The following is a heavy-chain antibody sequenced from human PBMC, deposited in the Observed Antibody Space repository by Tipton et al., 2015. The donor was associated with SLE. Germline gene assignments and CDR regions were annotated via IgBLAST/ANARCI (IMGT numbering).Heavy chain of an antibody. CDR2: ISYDGSNK. Sequence: SLRLSCAASGFTFSSYAMHWVRQAPGKGLEWVAVISYDGSNKYYADSVKGRFTISRDNSKNTLYLQMNSLRAEDTAVYYCARDIGKRGYNYGWDYWGQGTLVTVSS. V-gene: IGHV3-30*14. CDR3: ARDIGKRGYNYGWDY. D-gene: IGHD5-18*01. CDR1: GFTFSSYA. J-gene: IGHJ4*02.